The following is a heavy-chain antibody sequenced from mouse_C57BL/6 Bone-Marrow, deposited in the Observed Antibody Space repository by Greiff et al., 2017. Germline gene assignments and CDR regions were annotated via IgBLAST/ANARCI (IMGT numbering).Heavy chain of an antibody. V-gene: IGHV6-6*01. CDR2: IRNKANNHAT. Sequence: EVQLQQSGGGLVQPGGSMKLSCAASGFTFSDAWMDWVRQSPEKGLEWVAEIRNKANNHATYYAESVKGRFTISRDDSKSSVYLQMNSLRAEDTGIYYCTRHYGNYEFAYWGQGTLVTVSA. CDR3: TRHYGNYEFAY. CDR1: GFTFSDAW. D-gene: IGHD2-1*01. J-gene: IGHJ3*01.